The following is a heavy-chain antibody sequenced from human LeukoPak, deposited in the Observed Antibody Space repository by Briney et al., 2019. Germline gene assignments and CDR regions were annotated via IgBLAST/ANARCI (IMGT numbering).Heavy chain of an antibody. CDR3: ARRAGVTVAGTGGLDF. J-gene: IGHJ4*02. CDR1: GGSISSYY. V-gene: IGHV4-59*08. CDR2: IYYSGST. D-gene: IGHD6-19*01. Sequence: SETLSLTCTVSGGSISSYYWSWIRQPPGKGLEWIGYIYYSGSTNYNPSLKSRVTISVDTSKNQFSLKLSSVTAADTAVYYCARRAGVTVAGTGGLDFWGQGSLVTVSS.